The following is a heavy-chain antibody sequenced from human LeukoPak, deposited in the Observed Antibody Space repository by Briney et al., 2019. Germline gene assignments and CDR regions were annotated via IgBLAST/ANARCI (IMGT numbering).Heavy chain of an antibody. CDR2: INPNSGGT. D-gene: IGHD3-16*01. V-gene: IGHV1-2*02. CDR1: GYAFTGYY. J-gene: IGHJ5*02. CDR3: ARVPGLWEFDP. Sequence: ASVTVSCTASGYAFTGYYFHWMRQPPGQGLEWMGWINPNSGGTNYAQKFQGRVTMTRDTSISTAYMELSRLRSDDTAVYYCARVPGLWEFDPWGQGTLVTVSS.